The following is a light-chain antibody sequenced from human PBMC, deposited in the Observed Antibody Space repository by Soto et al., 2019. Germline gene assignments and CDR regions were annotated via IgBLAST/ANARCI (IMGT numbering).Light chain of an antibody. CDR1: SSNNGKNY. V-gene: IGLV1-51*01. CDR3: GTWDSSLSVV. J-gene: IGLJ3*02. Sequence: QSVLTQPPSVSAAPGQKVTISCSGGSSNNGKNYVSWYQQLPGTAPKLLIYDNNKRPSGIPDRFSGSKSGTSATLGITGLQTGDEADYYCGTWDSSLSVVFGGGTKLTVL. CDR2: DNN.